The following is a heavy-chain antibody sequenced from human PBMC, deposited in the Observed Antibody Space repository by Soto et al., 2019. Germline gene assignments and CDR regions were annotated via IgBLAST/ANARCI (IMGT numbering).Heavy chain of an antibody. CDR1: GFTFSSYW. D-gene: IGHD6-19*01. CDR3: ARYPNPTVAGLPFDL. CDR2: TRQDGGQE. Sequence: TGGSLRLSCAASGFTFSSYWMSWFRQAPGEGLEWVAHTRQDGGQEYYVDSVKGRFTISRDNAKNSLYLQMNSLRVEDTAAYYCARYPNPTVAGLPFDLWGQGTLVTVSS. J-gene: IGHJ4*02. V-gene: IGHV3-7*03.